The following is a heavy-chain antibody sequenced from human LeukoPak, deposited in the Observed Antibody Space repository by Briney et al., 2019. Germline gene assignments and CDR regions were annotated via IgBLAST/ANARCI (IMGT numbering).Heavy chain of an antibody. J-gene: IGHJ4*02. CDR1: GFTFSSYS. CDR2: ISSSSSYI. Sequence: GGSLRLSCAASGFTFSSYSMNWVRQAPGKGLEWVSSISSSSSYIYYADSVKGRFTISRDNAKNSLYLQMSSLRAEDTAVYYCASRRAVAHYFDYWGQGTLVTVSS. D-gene: IGHD6-19*01. V-gene: IGHV3-21*01. CDR3: ASRRAVAHYFDY.